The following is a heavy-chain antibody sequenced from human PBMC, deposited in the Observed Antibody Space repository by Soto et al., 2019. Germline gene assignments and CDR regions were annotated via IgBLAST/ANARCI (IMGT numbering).Heavy chain of an antibody. V-gene: IGHV3-73*01. D-gene: IGHD3-22*01. CDR1: GFTFSGSA. Sequence: PGGSMRLSCAASGFTFSGSAMHWVRQASGKGLEWVGRIRSKANSYATAYAASVKGRFTISRDDSKNTAYLQMNSLKTEDTAVYYCTSNYYDSSGYPCPLCYYGMDVWGQGTTVTVSS. CDR2: IRSKANSYAT. J-gene: IGHJ6*02. CDR3: TSNYYDSSGYPCPLCYYGMDV.